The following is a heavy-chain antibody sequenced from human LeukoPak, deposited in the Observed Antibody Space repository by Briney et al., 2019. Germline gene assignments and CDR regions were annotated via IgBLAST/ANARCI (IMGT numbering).Heavy chain of an antibody. CDR3: AALYYYDSSGSFDY. CDR2: INPNSGGT. D-gene: IGHD3-22*01. V-gene: IGHV1-2*02. CDR1: GYTFTGYY. J-gene: IGHJ4*02. Sequence: GASVKVSCKASGYTFTGYYMHWVRQAPGQGLEWMGWINPNSGGTNYAQKFQGRVTMTRDTSISTAYMELSRLRSDDTAVYYCAALYYYDSSGSFDYWGQGTLVTVSS.